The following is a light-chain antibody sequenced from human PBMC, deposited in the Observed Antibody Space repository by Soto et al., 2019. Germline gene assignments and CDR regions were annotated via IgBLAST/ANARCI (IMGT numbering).Light chain of an antibody. Sequence: SYELTQPPSVSVAPGQPARISCGGDKIGSKSVHWYQQMPGQAPLLVVYDDTDRPSGVPERFPGSNSGNTATLTISRVEAGDEAVYYCQVWDTSSDHYVFGTGTKVTVL. CDR2: DDT. CDR1: KIGSKS. CDR3: QVWDTSSDHYV. J-gene: IGLJ1*01. V-gene: IGLV3-21*02.